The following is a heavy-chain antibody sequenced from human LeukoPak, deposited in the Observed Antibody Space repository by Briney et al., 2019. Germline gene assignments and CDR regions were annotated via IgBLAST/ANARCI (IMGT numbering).Heavy chain of an antibody. V-gene: IGHV3-23*01. CDR2: ISGSGGST. CDR3: AKAHGLSAMAYYWYFDL. J-gene: IGHJ2*01. CDR1: GFTFSSYA. Sequence: PGGSLRLSCAASGFTFSSYAMSWLRQAPGKGLEWVSAISGSGGSTYYADSVKGRFTISRDDSKNTLYLQMNSLRDEDTAVYYCAKAHGLSAMAYYWYFDLWGRGTLVTVSS. D-gene: IGHD5-18*01.